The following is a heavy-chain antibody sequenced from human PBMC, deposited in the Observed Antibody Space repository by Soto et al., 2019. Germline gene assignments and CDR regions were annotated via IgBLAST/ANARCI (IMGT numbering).Heavy chain of an antibody. J-gene: IGHJ6*02. V-gene: IGHV3-53*01. CDR2: IYSGGST. CDR1: GFTVSSNY. Sequence: GGSLRLSCASSGFTVSSNYMSWVRQAPGKGLEGVSVIYSGGSTYYADAVKGRFTISRDNSKNTLYLQMHSLRAEDTAVYYCAREGYYDFWSGYFRKGPMDVWGQGTTVTVSS. D-gene: IGHD3-3*01. CDR3: AREGYYDFWSGYFRKGPMDV.